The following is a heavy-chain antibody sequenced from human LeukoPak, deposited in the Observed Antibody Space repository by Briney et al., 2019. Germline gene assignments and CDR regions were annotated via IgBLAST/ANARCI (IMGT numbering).Heavy chain of an antibody. Sequence: PGGSMRLSCAAYGFTFSTYNMNWVRQAPGKGVEWVSYISSSSNTIYYSDSVKGRFTISRDNAKNSLYLQMNSLRAEDTAGYYCAREGATPFDYWGQGTLVTVSS. J-gene: IGHJ4*02. CDR2: ISSSSNTI. V-gene: IGHV3-48*04. CDR3: AREGATPFDY. CDR1: GFTFSTYN. D-gene: IGHD1-26*01.